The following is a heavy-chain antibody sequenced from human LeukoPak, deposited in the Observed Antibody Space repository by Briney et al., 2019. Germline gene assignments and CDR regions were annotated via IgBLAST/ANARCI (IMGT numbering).Heavy chain of an antibody. Sequence: SETLSLTCTVSGGSISSYYWSWIRQPPGKGLEWIGYIYYSGSTNYNPSLKSRVTISVDTSKNQFSLKLSSVTAADTAVYYCARSPINCGGDCYSGWFDPWGQGTLVTVSS. CDR3: ARSPINCGGDCYSGWFDP. CDR2: IYYSGST. J-gene: IGHJ5*02. CDR1: GGSISSYY. V-gene: IGHV4-59*08. D-gene: IGHD2-21*02.